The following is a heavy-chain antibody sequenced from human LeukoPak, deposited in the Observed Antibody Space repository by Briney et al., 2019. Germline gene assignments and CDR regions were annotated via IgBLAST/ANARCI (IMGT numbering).Heavy chain of an antibody. Sequence: PSETLTLTCAVYGGSFSGYYWSWIRQPPGKGLEWIGEINHSGSTNYNPSLKSRVTISVDTSKNQFSLKLSSVTAADTAVYYCARRFRGYYYGMDVWGQGTTVAVSS. D-gene: IGHD3-10*01. V-gene: IGHV4-34*01. J-gene: IGHJ6*02. CDR1: GGSFSGYY. CDR2: INHSGST. CDR3: ARRFRGYYYGMDV.